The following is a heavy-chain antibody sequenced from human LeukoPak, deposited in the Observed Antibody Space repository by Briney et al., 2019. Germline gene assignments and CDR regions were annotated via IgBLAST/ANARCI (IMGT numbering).Heavy chain of an antibody. CDR2: INPNSGGT. D-gene: IGHD5-18*01. V-gene: IGHV1-2*02. Sequence: ASVKVSCKASGYTFSGHYIHWVRQAPGQGLEWMGWINPNSGGTNYAQKFQGRVTMTRDTSISTAYMELSSLRSDDTAVYYCARVAAGYGPYYFDYWGQGTLVTVSS. J-gene: IGHJ4*02. CDR3: ARVAAGYGPYYFDY. CDR1: GYTFSGHY.